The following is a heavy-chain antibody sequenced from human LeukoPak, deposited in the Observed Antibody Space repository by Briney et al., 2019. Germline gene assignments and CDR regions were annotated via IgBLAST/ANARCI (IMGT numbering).Heavy chain of an antibody. CDR2: ISAYNGNT. CDR3: ATYSGYPITREY. D-gene: IGHD5-12*01. V-gene: IGHV1-18*01. J-gene: IGHJ4*02. CDR1: GYTFTSYG. Sequence: ASVKVSCKASGYTFTSYGVSWVRQAPGQGLEWMGWISAYNGNTNYAQKLQGRVTMTTDTSTSTAYMELRSLRSDDTAVYYCATYSGYPITREYWGQGTLVTVSS.